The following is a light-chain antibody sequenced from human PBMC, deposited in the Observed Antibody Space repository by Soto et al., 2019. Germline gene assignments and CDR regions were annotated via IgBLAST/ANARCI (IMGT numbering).Light chain of an antibody. Sequence: FVLTQSPGTLSLSTGERATLSCRASQPVRNNYLAWYQQKPGQAPRLLIYDASSRATGIPDRFSGGGSGTDFTLTISRLEPEDFAVYYCHQFGYSPRTFGQGTKVDIK. J-gene: IGKJ1*01. CDR3: HQFGYSPRT. CDR2: DAS. CDR1: QPVRNNY. V-gene: IGKV3-20*01.